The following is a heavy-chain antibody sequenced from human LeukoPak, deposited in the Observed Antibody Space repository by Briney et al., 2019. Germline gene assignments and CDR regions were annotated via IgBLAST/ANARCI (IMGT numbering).Heavy chain of an antibody. D-gene: IGHD1-26*01. J-gene: IGHJ6*03. CDR1: GFTFCNYA. V-gene: IGHV3-21*01. Sequence: GGSLRLSCAASGFTFCNYAMSWVRQAPGKGLEWVSSISSSSSYIYYTDSVKGRFTISRDNAKNSLYLQMNSLRAEDTAVYFCARATWDPNYYYYMDVWGKGTTVTISS. CDR2: ISSSSSYI. CDR3: ARATWDPNYYYYMDV.